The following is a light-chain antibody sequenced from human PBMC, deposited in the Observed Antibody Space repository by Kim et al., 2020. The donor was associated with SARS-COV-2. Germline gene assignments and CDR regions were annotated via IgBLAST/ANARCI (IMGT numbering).Light chain of an antibody. V-gene: IGKV1-17*01. CDR1: QDIGNA. Sequence: CLTSQDIGNALAWYHQKPGTAPKLLIYAAPRFQRWVPSRSTLQSVVPSRFCGTGAGTEFSLTISSLQPEDVSTDYCLQHNSFPLTFGQGTRLEIK. CDR3: LQHNSFPLT. J-gene: IGKJ5*01. CDR2: AAP.